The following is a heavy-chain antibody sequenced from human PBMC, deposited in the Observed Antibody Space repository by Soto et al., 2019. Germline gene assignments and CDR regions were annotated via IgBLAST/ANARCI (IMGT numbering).Heavy chain of an antibody. D-gene: IGHD3-22*01. V-gene: IGHV1-69*01. CDR3: ARVVGIQYYYDSSGYYGY. CDR1: GGTFSSYA. CDR2: IIPIFGTA. Sequence: QVQLVQSGAEVKKPGSSVKVSCKASGGTFSSYAISWVRQAPGQGLEWMGGIIPIFGTANYAQKFQGRVTITADESTSSAYMELSSLRSEDTAVYYCARVVGIQYYYDSSGYYGYWGQRPLVTVSS. J-gene: IGHJ4*02.